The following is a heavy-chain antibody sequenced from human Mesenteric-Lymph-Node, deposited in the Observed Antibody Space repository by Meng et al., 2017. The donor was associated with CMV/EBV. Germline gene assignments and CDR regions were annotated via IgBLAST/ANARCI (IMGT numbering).Heavy chain of an antibody. D-gene: IGHD2-2*01. V-gene: IGHV3-7*01. CDR3: AREVPATSYGMDV. CDR2: IKQDGSEK. J-gene: IGHJ6*02. Sequence: GESLKISCAASGFTFSSYWMSWVRQAPGKGLEWVANIKQDGSEKYYVDSVKGRFTISRDNAKNSLYLQMNSLRAEDTAVYYCAREVPATSYGMDVWGQGTTVTVS. CDR1: GFTFSSYW.